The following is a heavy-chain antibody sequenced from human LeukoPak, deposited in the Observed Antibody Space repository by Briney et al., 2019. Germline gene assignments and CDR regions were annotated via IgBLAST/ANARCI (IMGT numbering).Heavy chain of an antibody. Sequence: GGSLRLSCAASGFTFSSYGMQWVRQAPGKGLEWVAFIRYDGSNKYYADSVKGRFTISRDNSKNTLYLQMNSLRAEDTAVYYCAKGVVVAAKTYYFDYWGQGTLVTVSS. CDR3: AKGVVVAAKTYYFDY. D-gene: IGHD2-15*01. CDR2: IRYDGSNK. J-gene: IGHJ4*02. CDR1: GFTFSSYG. V-gene: IGHV3-30*02.